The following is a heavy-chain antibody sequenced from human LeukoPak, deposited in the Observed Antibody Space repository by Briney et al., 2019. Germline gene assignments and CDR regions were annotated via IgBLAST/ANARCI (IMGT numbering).Heavy chain of an antibody. V-gene: IGHV4-59*01. Sequence: SETLSLTCTVSGGSISSYYWSWIRQPPGKGLEWIGYIYYSGSTNYNPSLKRRVTISVDTSKNQFSLKLSSVTAADTAVYYCARGTSGWQYYYYYYYMDVWGKGTTVTVSS. D-gene: IGHD6-19*01. CDR3: ARGTSGWQYYYYYYYMDV. J-gene: IGHJ6*03. CDR2: IYYSGST. CDR1: GGSISSYY.